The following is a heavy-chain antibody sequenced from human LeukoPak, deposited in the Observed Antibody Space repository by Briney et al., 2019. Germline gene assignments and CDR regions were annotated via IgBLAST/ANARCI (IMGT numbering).Heavy chain of an antibody. CDR1: EFTFSSYS. V-gene: IGHV3-48*01. J-gene: IGHJ4*02. D-gene: IGHD3/OR15-3a*01. Sequence: GGSLRLSCAASEFTFSSYSMNWVRQAPGKGLEWVSYITNSGNSKSYADSVKGRFTISRDNTKNSLYLQMNGLRAEDTAVYYCARGFWTGVEYWGQGALVTVSS. CDR2: ITNSGNSK. CDR3: ARGFWTGVEY.